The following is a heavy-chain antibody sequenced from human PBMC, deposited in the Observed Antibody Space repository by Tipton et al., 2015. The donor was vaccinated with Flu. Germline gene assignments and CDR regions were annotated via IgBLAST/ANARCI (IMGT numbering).Heavy chain of an antibody. J-gene: IGHJ4*02. CDR1: GYRFTNYW. CDR2: FYPLDSET. D-gene: IGHD3-3*01. CDR3: VRHWRHYDPFDS. V-gene: IGHV5-51*01. Sequence: QLVQSGAEMKKPGESLKISCKASGYRFTNYWIGWVRQMPGKGLESVGIFYPLDSETKYNPSFQGQVTMSADKSTSTAYLQWSSLEASDSAIYYCVRHWRHYDPFDSWGQGTLVTVSS.